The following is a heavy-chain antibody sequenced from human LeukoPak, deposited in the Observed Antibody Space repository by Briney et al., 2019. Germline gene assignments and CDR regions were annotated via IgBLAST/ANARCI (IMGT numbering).Heavy chain of an antibody. J-gene: IGHJ4*02. CDR1: GFTFSSYS. D-gene: IGHD5-24*01. CDR3: AKSPEMATTYYFDY. CDR2: ISSSSSTI. Sequence: GGSLRLSCAASGFTFSSYSMNWVRQAPGKGLEWVSYISSSSSTIYYADSVKGRFTISRDNSKDTLYLQMNSLRAEDTTVYYCAKSPEMATTYYFDYWGQGTLVTVSS. V-gene: IGHV3-48*01.